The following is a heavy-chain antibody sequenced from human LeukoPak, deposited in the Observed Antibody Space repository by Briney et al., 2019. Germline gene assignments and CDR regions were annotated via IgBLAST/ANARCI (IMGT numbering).Heavy chain of an antibody. CDR2: ITGSGGST. J-gene: IGHJ4*02. Sequence: PGGSLRLSCAPSGFTFDNFAMTWVRQAPGKGLEWVSEITGSGGSTYYADSVKGRFTISRDNSKNTLYLQMNSLRAEDTAVYYCAKDSKKPRYDFWSGYSDLVDYWGQGTLVTISS. CDR1: GFTFDNFA. D-gene: IGHD3-3*01. V-gene: IGHV3-23*01. CDR3: AKDSKKPRYDFWSGYSDLVDY.